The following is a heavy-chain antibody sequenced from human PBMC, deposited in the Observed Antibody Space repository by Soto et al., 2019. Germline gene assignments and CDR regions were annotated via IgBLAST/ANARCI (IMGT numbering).Heavy chain of an antibody. V-gene: IGHV3-23*01. J-gene: IGHJ4*02. D-gene: IGHD3-22*01. CDR1: GFTFSNYG. CDR2: ISAHGGNT. CDR3: ARDPPHYYDSRGYFNN. Sequence: EVKLLASGGGLIQTGGSLRLSCAASGFTFSNYGMSWVRQAPGKGLEWVSGISAHGGNTDYADSVKGRFTTSRDNSKNTLCLQMNSLRAEDTAVYYCARDPPHYYDSRGYFNNWGQGTLVSVSS.